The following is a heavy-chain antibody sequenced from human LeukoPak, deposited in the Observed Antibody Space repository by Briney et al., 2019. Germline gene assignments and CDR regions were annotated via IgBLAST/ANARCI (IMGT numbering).Heavy chain of an antibody. CDR2: ISYDGSNK. J-gene: IGHJ4*02. V-gene: IGHV3-30*04. Sequence: GGSLRLSCAASGFTFSSYAMHWVRQAPGKGLEWVAVISYDGSNKYYADSVKGRFTISRDNSKNTLYLQMNSLRAEDTAVNYCARDGFDYWGQGTLVTVSS. CDR3: ARDGFDY. CDR1: GFTFSSYA.